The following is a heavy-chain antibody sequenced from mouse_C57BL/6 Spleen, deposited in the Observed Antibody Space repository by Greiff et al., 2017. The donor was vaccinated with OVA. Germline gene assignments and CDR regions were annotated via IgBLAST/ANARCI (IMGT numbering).Heavy chain of an antibody. J-gene: IGHJ4*01. CDR2: IRNKANGYTT. V-gene: IGHV7-3*01. CDR1: GFTFTDYY. D-gene: IGHD2-2*01. CDR3: ARYEGYDDYAMDY. Sequence: DVKLVESGGGLVQPGGSLSLSCAASGFTFTDYYMSWVRQPPGKALEWLGFIRNKANGYTTEYSASVKGRFTISRDNSQSILYLQMNALRAEDSATYYCARYEGYDDYAMDYWGQGTSVTVSS.